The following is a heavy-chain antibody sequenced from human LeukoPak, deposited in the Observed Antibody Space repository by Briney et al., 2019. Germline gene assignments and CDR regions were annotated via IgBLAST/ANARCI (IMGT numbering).Heavy chain of an antibody. Sequence: PSETLSLTCAVCGGSFSGYYWSWIRQPPGKGLEWIGEINHSGSTNYNPSPKSRVTISVDTSKNQFSLKLSSVTAADTAVYYCARHPLPRWGFDYWGQGTLVTVSS. J-gene: IGHJ4*02. V-gene: IGHV4-34*01. D-gene: IGHD1-26*01. CDR2: INHSGST. CDR1: GGSFSGYY. CDR3: ARHPLPRWGFDY.